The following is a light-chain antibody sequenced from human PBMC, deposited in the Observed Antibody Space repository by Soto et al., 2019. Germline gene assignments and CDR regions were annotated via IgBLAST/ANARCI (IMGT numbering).Light chain of an antibody. J-gene: IGKJ1*01. CDR3: XQXYNWPQT. V-gene: IGKV3-11*01. CDR2: DAS. Sequence: PGERANLSCRTSQSVSRTLAWYQQKSGQAPRLLIYDASNRATGIPTRFSGSGSGTDFTLTISSLEPEDFAVYYCXQXYNWPQTFGQGTKVEIK. CDR1: QSVSRT.